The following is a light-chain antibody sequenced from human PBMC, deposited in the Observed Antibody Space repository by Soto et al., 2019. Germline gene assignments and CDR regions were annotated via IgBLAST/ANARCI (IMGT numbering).Light chain of an antibody. J-gene: IGKJ1*01. V-gene: IGKV3D-15*01. CDR1: QSVSSN. Sequence: EIVMTQSPATLSVSPGERATFSCRASQSVSSNLAWYQQKPGRAHRLLIYGASSRATGIPDRFSSSGSGTEFTLTISSLQPEDFATYFCLQHDSYPWTFGQGTKVDIK. CDR3: LQHDSYPWT. CDR2: GAS.